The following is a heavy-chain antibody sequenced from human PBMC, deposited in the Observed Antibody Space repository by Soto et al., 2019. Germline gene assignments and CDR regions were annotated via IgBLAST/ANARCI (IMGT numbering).Heavy chain of an antibody. Sequence: VGSLRLSCAASGLSFGSYAMSWVRQAPGKGLEWVSAISGSGDTTYHADSVKGRFTISRDNSKNTLYLQMNSLRVEDSAVYYCAKDYRGPSLSTGDDGYFEYWGQGTLVTVSS. CDR1: GLSFGSYA. CDR3: AKDYRGPSLSTGDDGYFEY. CDR2: ISGSGDTT. V-gene: IGHV3-23*01. D-gene: IGHD1-26*01. J-gene: IGHJ4*02.